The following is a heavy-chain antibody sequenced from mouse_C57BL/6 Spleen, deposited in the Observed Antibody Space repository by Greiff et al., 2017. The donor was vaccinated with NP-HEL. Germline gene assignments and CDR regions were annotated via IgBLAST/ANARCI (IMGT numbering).Heavy chain of an antibody. D-gene: IGHD1-1*01. CDR2: IWSGGST. CDR3: ARSPSSYGSSLYYFDD. Sequence: VQLVESGPGLVQPSPSLSITCTVSGFSLTSYGVHWVRQSPGKGLEWLGVIWSGGSTAYNTAFISRQSISNVNSKSRVFLKMHSLQASDTAIYYYARSPSSYGSSLYYFDDWGQGTTLTVSS. V-gene: IGHV2-2*01. CDR1: GFSLTSYG. J-gene: IGHJ2*01.